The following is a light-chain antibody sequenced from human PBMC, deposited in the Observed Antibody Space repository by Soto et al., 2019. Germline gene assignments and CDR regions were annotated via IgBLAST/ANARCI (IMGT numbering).Light chain of an antibody. Sequence: QSALTQPASVSGSPGQSITISCTGTNSDVGGYNYVSWYQQHPGKAPKLMIYEVSHRPSGVSNRFSGSKSGNTASLTISGLQAEDEADYYCSSYTSSSTFVVFGGGTKVTVL. CDR3: SSYTSSSTFVV. CDR1: NSDVGGYNY. J-gene: IGLJ2*01. V-gene: IGLV2-14*01. CDR2: EVS.